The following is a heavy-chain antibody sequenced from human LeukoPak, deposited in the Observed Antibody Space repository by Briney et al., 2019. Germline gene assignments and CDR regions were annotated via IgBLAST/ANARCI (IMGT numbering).Heavy chain of an antibody. V-gene: IGHV1-2*02. J-gene: IGHJ4*02. D-gene: IGHD3-9*01. CDR2: INPNSGGT. CDR1: GYTFTGYY. CDR3: ARAALYYDILTGPFSFDY. Sequence: GASVKVSCKASGYTFTGYYMHWVRQAPGQGLEWMGWINPNSGGTNYAQKFQGRVTMTRDTSISTAYMELSRLRSDDTAVYYCARAALYYDILTGPFSFDYWGQGTLVIVSS.